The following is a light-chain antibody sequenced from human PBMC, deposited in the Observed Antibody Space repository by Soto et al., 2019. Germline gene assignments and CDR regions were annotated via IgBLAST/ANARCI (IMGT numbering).Light chain of an antibody. V-gene: IGKV1-5*01. J-gene: IGKJ4*02. CDR3: QQYYSFPLT. CDR1: QIISSW. CDR2: EAS. Sequence: GDRFTITCPASQIISSWLAWYQQKPGKAPKLLLYEASSLESGVPPGFSGGGSGTNFSTTISCMQSEDFATYYCQQYYSFPLTFGGGTKVDIK.